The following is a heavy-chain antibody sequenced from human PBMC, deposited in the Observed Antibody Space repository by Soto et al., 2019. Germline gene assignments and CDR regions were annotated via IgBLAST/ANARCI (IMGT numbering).Heavy chain of an antibody. J-gene: IGHJ4*02. V-gene: IGHV3-23*01. CDR2: ISGSGGST. D-gene: IGHD3-3*01. CDR3: SKYPKSPPNPFFTIFGVGPIDY. Sequence: GGSLRLSCAASGFTFSSYAMSWVRQAPGKGLEWVSAISGSGGSTYYADSVKGRFTISRDNSKNTLYLQMNSLRAEDTAVYYCSKYPKSPPNPFFTIFGVGPIDYWGQGTLVTVSS. CDR1: GFTFSSYA.